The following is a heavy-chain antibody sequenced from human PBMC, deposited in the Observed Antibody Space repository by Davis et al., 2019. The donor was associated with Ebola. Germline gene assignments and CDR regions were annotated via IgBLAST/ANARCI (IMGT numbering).Heavy chain of an antibody. J-gene: IGHJ4*02. D-gene: IGHD2-2*01. CDR2: IIPIFGTA. CDR3: ARERCSSTSCYSIFDY. Sequence: SVKVSCKASGGTFSSYAISWVRQAPGQGLEWMGGIIPIFGTANYAQKFQGRVTITADKSTSTAYMELSRLRSVDTAVYYCARERCSSTSCYSIFDYWGQGTLVTVSS. V-gene: IGHV1-69*06. CDR1: GGTFSSYA.